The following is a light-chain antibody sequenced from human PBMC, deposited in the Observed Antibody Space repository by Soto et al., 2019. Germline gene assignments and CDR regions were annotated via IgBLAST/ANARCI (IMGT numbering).Light chain of an antibody. CDR3: QHYNSFSRT. Sequence: MTQSPDTLSVSPGESATLSCRASDNIVHWVAWYQQKPGKAPKLLIYKAANLADEVPSRFAGSGSGTDFTLTITRLQPDDFATYYCQHYNSFSRTFGQGTKVDIK. CDR2: KAA. J-gene: IGKJ1*01. V-gene: IGKV1-5*03. CDR1: DNIVHW.